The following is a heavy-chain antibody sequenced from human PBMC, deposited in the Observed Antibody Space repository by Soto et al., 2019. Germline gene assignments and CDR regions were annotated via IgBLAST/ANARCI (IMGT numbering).Heavy chain of an antibody. D-gene: IGHD3-10*01. CDR1: GFTFSSYQ. J-gene: IGHJ4*02. V-gene: IGHV3-30-3*01. CDR3: ARQASKYGSGSYYNNY. CDR2: RSYDGSNT. Sequence: GGSLRLSCSASGFTFSSYQMHWVRQAPGQGLEWVALRSYDGSNTYYSDSLKDRRTIARANSKNTLYVKVSSLRAEAMDVYYCARQASKYGSGSYYNNYWGQGDLVTVSS.